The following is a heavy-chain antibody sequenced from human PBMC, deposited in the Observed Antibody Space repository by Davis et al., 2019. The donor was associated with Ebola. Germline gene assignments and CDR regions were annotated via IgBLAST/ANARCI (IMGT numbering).Heavy chain of an antibody. V-gene: IGHV1-18*04. D-gene: IGHD3-9*01. Sequence: ASVKVSCKSSGYTFTSYGPVWVRQDSGLGLEWMGWISGFNTNTNFAQKFQGRVTVSKNTSTNTAYMDLRSLTSDDTAIYYCARAPNYDVLTGTSSYYFYYWGQGTLVTVSS. CDR3: ARAPNYDVLTGTSSYYFYY. J-gene: IGHJ4*02. CDR1: GYTFTSYG. CDR2: ISGFNTNT.